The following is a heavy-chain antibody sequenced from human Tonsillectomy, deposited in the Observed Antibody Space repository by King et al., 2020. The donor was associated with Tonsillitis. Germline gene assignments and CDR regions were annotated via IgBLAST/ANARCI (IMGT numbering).Heavy chain of an antibody. Sequence: QLQESGPGLVKPSETLSLTCTVSGGSISSSSYYWGWIRQPPGKGLEWIGSIYYSGSTYYNPSLKSRVTISVDTSKNQFSLKLSSVTAADTAVYYCARDPLSSGSYWWYYYYYGIDVWGQGTTVTVSS. J-gene: IGHJ6*02. CDR2: IYYSGST. D-gene: IGHD3-10*01. CDR1: GGSISSSSYY. CDR3: ARDPLSSGSYWWYYYYYGIDV. V-gene: IGHV4-39*07.